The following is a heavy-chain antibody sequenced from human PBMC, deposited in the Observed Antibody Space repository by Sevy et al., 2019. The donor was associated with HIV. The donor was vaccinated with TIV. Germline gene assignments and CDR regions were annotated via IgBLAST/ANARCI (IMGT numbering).Heavy chain of an antibody. D-gene: IGHD2-15*01. V-gene: IGHV1-2*06. Sequence: ASVKVSCKASGYTFTGYYMHWVRQAPGQGLEWMGRINPNSGGTNYAQKFQGRVTMTRDTSISTAYMELSRLGSDDTAVYYCARTVVVVAATENFDYWGQGTLVTVSS. J-gene: IGHJ4*02. CDR2: INPNSGGT. CDR1: GYTFTGYY. CDR3: ARTVVVVAATENFDY.